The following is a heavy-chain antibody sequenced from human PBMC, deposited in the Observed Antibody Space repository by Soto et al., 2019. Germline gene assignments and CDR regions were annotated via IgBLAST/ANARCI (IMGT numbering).Heavy chain of an antibody. CDR3: ARERDRFDP. V-gene: IGHV3-48*01. CDR2: ISSSSSTI. Sequence: EVQLVESGGGLVQPGGSLRLSCAASGFTFSSYSMSWVRQAPGKGLEWVSYISSSSSTIYYADSVKGRFTSSRDNAKNSLYLQMKSLRAEDTAVYYCARERDRFDPWGQGTLVTVSS. CDR1: GFTFSSYS. J-gene: IGHJ5*02.